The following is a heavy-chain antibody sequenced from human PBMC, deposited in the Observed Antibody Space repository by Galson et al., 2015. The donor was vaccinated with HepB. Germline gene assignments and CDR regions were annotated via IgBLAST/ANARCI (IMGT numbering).Heavy chain of an antibody. CDR1: GGSISSYY. CDR3: ARHSAFDI. V-gene: IGHV4-59*08. CDR2: IYYTGST. J-gene: IGHJ3*02. Sequence: ETLSLTCTVSGGSISSYYWSWIRQTPGKGLEWIGYIYYTGSTNYNPSLKSRVTISVDTSNNQFSLKLTSVTAADTAVYYCARHSAFDIWGQGTMVTVSS.